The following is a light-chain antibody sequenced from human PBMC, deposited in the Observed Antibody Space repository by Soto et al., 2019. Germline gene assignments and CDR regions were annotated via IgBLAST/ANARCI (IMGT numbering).Light chain of an antibody. J-gene: IGKJ1*01. V-gene: IGKV1-39*01. CDR3: QQSYNSPRT. Sequence: DIQMTQSPSPLSASVGDRVTISCRTSQSVTTFLNWYQQKPGEAPKLLIYRASTLQTGIPSRFSGSGYGADFVLTISSLQPEDFATYYCQQSYNSPRTFGLGTKVDIK. CDR1: QSVTTF. CDR2: RAS.